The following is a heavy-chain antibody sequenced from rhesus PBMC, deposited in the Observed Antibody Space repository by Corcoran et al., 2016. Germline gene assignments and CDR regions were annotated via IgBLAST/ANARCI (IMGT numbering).Heavy chain of an antibody. V-gene: IGHV3-178*01. Sequence: EVQLVEYGGGLEKLGGSVRLPREDAGFAFSAYYMAWVRPRPGKGLEWVSRISNGGGSTWYAASVKGRFTIARENAKNTLYLQMNSLRAEDKAVYYCARVGGMNSPAYWGQGVLVTVSS. CDR1: GFAFSAYY. CDR3: ARVGGMNSPAY. D-gene: IGHD3-9*01. J-gene: IGHJ4*01. CDR2: ISNGGGST.